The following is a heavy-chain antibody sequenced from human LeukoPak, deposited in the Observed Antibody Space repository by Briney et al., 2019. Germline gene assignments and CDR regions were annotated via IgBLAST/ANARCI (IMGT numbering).Heavy chain of an antibody. CDR2: ISYSGST. CDR1: NGSINNYY. D-gene: IGHD5-12*01. J-gene: IGHJ4*02. CDR3: ARGGYTGTSFNY. Sequence: SETQSLTCTVSNGSINNYYWSWIRQPPGKGLEWIGYISYSGSTNYSSSLKSRVTISVDSSKHQFSLKLNSVTAADTAVYYCARGGYTGTSFNYWGQGTLVTVSS. V-gene: IGHV4-59*08.